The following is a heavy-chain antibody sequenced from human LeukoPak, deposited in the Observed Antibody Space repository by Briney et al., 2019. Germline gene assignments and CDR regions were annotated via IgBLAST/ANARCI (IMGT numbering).Heavy chain of an antibody. Sequence: ASVKVSCKVSGYTLTELSMHWVRQAPGKGLEWMGGFDPEDGETFYAQKFQGRVTMTEDTSTDTAYMELSSLRSEDTAVYYCATTRFAYYYYGMDVWGKGTTVTVSS. CDR2: FDPEDGET. D-gene: IGHD3-3*01. CDR3: ATTRFAYYYYGMDV. V-gene: IGHV1-24*01. J-gene: IGHJ6*04. CDR1: GYTLTELS.